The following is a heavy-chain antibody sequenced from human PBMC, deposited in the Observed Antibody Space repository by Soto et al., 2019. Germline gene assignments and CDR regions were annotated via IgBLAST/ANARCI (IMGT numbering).Heavy chain of an antibody. V-gene: IGHV4-39*01. CDR1: GGSISSSSYY. CDR2: IYYSGST. D-gene: IGHD6-13*01. CDR3: ARHSYSSSYAFDI. J-gene: IGHJ3*02. Sequence: QLQLQESGPGLVKPSETLSLTCTVSGGSISSSSYYWGWIRQPPGKGLEWIGSIYYSGSTYYNPSLKSRVTISVDTSKNQFSLKLSSVTAADTAVYYCARHSYSSSYAFDIWGQGTMVTVSS.